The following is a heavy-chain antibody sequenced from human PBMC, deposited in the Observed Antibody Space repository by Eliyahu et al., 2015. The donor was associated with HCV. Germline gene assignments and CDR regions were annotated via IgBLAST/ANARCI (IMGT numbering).Heavy chain of an antibody. Sequence: EVQLVESGGGLVQPGGSLRLSCAGSGFSFSSYSMNWVRQAPGKGLEWLSYLSSSSSTIYYADSVKGRFTISRDNAKNSLYLQMNSLRAEDTAVYYCARGRAAERDFDYWGQGILVTVSS. D-gene: IGHD6-13*01. V-gene: IGHV3-48*01. CDR1: GFSFSSYS. CDR2: LSSSSSTI. CDR3: ARGRAAERDFDY. J-gene: IGHJ4*02.